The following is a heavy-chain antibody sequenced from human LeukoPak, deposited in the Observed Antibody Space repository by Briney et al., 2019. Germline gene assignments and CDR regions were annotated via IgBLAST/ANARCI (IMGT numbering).Heavy chain of an antibody. CDR1: GFTFSSYS. V-gene: IGHV3-21*01. CDR2: ISSSSSYI. J-gene: IGHJ4*02. D-gene: IGHD1-26*01. CDR3: ARDPPVGYFDY. Sequence: PGGSLRLSCAASGFTFSSYSMNWVRQAPGKGLEWVSSISSSSSYIYYADSVKGQFTISRDNAKNSLYLQMNSLGAEDTAVYYCARDPPVGYFDYWGQGTLVTVSS.